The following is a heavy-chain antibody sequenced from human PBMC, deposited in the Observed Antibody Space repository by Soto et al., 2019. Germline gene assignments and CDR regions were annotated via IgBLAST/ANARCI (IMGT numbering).Heavy chain of an antibody. D-gene: IGHD4-4*01. V-gene: IGHV4-31*03. CDR3: ARGDYIFNYFDY. CDR1: GDSISSGDYY. J-gene: IGHJ4*02. CDR2: IYYTGSA. Sequence: QVQLQESGPGLVKPSQTLSLTCTVSGDSISSGDYYWSWIRQHPGKGLEWIGYIYYTGSAYYNPSLRSRVSISIETSRTQFSLNLSSVTAADTAVYYCARGDYIFNYFDYWGQGTLVTASS.